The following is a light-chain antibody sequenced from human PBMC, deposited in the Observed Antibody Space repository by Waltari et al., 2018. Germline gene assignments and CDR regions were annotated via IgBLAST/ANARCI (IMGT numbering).Light chain of an antibody. J-gene: IGKJ5*01. V-gene: IGKV1-39*01. Sequence: IQMTQSPSSLSASVGDRVTITCRASQNIRSYLNWYQQKPGKAPKLLIYSASSLQSGVPSRFSGRGYGTDFTLTISSLQPEDFATFYCQQSYTTPITFGQGTRLEIK. CDR1: QNIRSY. CDR3: QQSYTTPIT. CDR2: SAS.